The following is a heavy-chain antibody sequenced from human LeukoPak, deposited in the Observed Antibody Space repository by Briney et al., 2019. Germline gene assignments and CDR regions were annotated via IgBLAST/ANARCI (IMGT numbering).Heavy chain of an antibody. CDR2: IRSKANSYAT. V-gene: IGHV3-73*01. Sequence: GGSLRLSCAASGFTFSGSAMHWVRQASGKGLEWVGRIRSKANSYATAYAASVKGRFTISRDNAKNSLYLQMNSLRAEDTAVYYCARETLDYDFWSGGAVHFDYWGQGTLVTVSS. D-gene: IGHD3-3*01. J-gene: IGHJ4*02. CDR1: GFTFSGSA. CDR3: ARETLDYDFWSGGAVHFDY.